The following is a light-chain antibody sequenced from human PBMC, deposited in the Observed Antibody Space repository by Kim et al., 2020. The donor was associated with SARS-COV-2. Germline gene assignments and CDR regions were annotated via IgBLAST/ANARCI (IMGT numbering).Light chain of an antibody. J-gene: IGLJ3*02. CDR3: AAWDDSLNGPA. Sequence: QRVTISCSGSSSNIGNNAVSWYQQLPGKAPKLLIYYDDLLPSGVSDRFSGSKSGTSASLAITGLLFEDEADYYCAAWDDSLNGPAFGGGTQLTVL. V-gene: IGLV1-36*01. CDR1: SSNIGNNA. CDR2: YDD.